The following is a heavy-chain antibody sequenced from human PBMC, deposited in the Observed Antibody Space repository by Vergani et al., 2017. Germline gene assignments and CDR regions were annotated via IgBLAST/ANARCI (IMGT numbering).Heavy chain of an antibody. V-gene: IGHV3-23*01. CDR2: ISGSGGST. J-gene: IGHJ4*02. CDR3: AKGGPDGVYFDY. D-gene: IGHD1-14*01. CDR1: GFTFSSYA. Sequence: EVQLLESGGGLVQPGGSLRLSCAASGFTFSSYAMSWVRQAPGKGLEWVSAISGSGGSTNYADSVKGRFTSSRDNSKNTLYLQMNSLRAEDTAVYYCAKGGPDGVYFDYWSQGTLVTVSS.